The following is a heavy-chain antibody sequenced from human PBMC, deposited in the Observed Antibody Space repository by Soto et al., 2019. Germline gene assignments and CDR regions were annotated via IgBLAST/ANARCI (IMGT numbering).Heavy chain of an antibody. CDR1: GFPFSIYS. CDR2: ITSDTNTI. Sequence: EVQLVESGGGLVQPGGSLRLTCVASGFPFSIYSMNWVRQAPGKGLEWSSYITSDTNTIKYADSVKGRFTISRDNAKNLVYQQMNSLRDEDTAVYSCARSVEGHFDYWGQGTVVTVSS. J-gene: IGHJ4*02. D-gene: IGHD6-19*01. CDR3: ARSVEGHFDY. V-gene: IGHV3-48*02.